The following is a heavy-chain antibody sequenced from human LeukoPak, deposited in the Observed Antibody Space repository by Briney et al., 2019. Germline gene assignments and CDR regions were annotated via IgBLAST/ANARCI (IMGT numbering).Heavy chain of an antibody. J-gene: IGHJ4*02. CDR3: ARDCSSTSCSLDY. V-gene: IGHV4-59*08. Sequence: TSETLSLTCTVSGGSISSYYWSWIRQPPGKGLEWIGYIYDSGSTNYNPSLKSRVTISVDTSKNQFSLKLSSVSAADTAVYYCARDCSSTSCSLDYWGQGTLVTVSS. D-gene: IGHD2-2*01. CDR2: IYDSGST. CDR1: GGSISSYY.